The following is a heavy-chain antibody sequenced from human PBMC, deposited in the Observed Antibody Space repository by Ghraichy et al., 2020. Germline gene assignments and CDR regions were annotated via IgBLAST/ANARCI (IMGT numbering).Heavy chain of an antibody. CDR2: TFYRSKWNV. V-gene: IGHV6-1*01. D-gene: IGHD1-26*01. CDR3: SRDGTDGSYFAF. CDR1: GDSVSSNSAA. Sequence: SQTLSLTCAISGDSVSSNSAAWSWIRQSPSRGLEWLGRTFYRSKWNVDYAVSLKSRIIINTDTSKNQMSLQLTSVTPEDTGVYYCSRDGTDGSYFAFWGQGTLVTVSS. J-gene: IGHJ4*02.